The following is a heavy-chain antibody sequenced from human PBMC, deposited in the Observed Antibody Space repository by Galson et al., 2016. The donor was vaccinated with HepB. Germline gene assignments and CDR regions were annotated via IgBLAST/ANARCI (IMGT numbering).Heavy chain of an antibody. CDR1: GFTFSDFG. D-gene: IGHD3-22*01. CDR2: IWYDGTGR. CDR3: VRERWAMIRGHFDY. V-gene: IGHV3-33*01. J-gene: IGHJ4*02. Sequence: SLRLSCAVSGFTFSDFGMHWVRQPPGKGLEWVAVIWYDGTGRSSVDSVRDRFTISRDNSKNTLYLQMNSLRVEDTAVYYCVRERWAMIRGHFDYWGRGTLVTVSS.